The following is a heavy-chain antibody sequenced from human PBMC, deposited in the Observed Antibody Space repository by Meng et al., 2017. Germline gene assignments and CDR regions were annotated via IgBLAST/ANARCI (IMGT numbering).Heavy chain of an antibody. CDR2: IYSGEST. D-gene: IGHD6-19*01. CDR1: WFVVITNY. Sequence: AAASGGFFPRGGCHRRSWTASWFVVITNYLSWVRQAPGKRLEWVSVIYSGESTYYAGSVKGRISISRDDSKNTLYLQMNSLRAEDTAVYFCAGDSSGGWYHNYWGQGTLVTVSS. V-gene: IGHV3-53*01. CDR3: AGDSSGGWYHNY. J-gene: IGHJ4*02.